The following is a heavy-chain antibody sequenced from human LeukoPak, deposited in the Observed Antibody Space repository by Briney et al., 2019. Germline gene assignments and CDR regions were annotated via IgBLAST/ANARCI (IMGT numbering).Heavy chain of an antibody. V-gene: IGHV1-2*02. CDR2: INPNSGGT. Sequence: ASVKVSCKASGYTFTDSYMYWVRQAPGQGLEWLAWINPNSGGTNYAQKFQGRVTLTRDRSISTAYMELSRLRSDDTAVYYCARVDTAMVAGGGDYWGQGTLVTVSS. CDR3: ARVDTAMVAGGGDY. J-gene: IGHJ4*02. CDR1: GYTFTDSY. D-gene: IGHD5-18*01.